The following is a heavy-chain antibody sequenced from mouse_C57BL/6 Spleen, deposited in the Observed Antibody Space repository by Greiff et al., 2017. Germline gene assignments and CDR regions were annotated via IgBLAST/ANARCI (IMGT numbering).Heavy chain of an antibody. CDR3: ASALVGYYFDY. D-gene: IGHD2-2*01. Sequence: QVQLQQPGAELVMPGASVKLSCKASGYTFTSYWMHWVKQRPGQGLEWIGEIDPSDSYTNYTQKFKGKSTLTVDKSSSTAYMQLSSLTSEDSAVYYCASALVGYYFDYCGQGTTLTVSS. CDR1: GYTFTSYW. J-gene: IGHJ2*01. CDR2: IDPSDSYT. V-gene: IGHV1-69*01.